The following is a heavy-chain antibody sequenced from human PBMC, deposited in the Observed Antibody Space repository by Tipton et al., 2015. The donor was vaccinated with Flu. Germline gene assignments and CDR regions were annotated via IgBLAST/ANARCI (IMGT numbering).Heavy chain of an antibody. V-gene: IGHV4-39*07. Sequence: TLSLTCTVSGGSIISSNYFWGWFRQPPGKGLEWIGTIYHGGSSYYYLSLKIRVTISVDTSTDAFSLKVHSVIGADTAVYYCARVRVVEAATAWFDPWGQGTLVTVS. CDR1: GGSIISSNYF. D-gene: IGHD2-15*01. J-gene: IGHJ5*02. CDR2: IYHGGSS. CDR3: ARVRVVEAATAWFDP.